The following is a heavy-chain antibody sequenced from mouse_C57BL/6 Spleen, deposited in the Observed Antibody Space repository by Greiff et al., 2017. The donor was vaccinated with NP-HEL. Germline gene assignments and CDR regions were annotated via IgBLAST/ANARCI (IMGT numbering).Heavy chain of an antibody. CDR2: IWSDGST. J-gene: IGHJ4*01. CDR1: GFSLTSYG. D-gene: IGHD1-1*01. V-gene: IGHV2-6-1*01. Sequence: VKLMESGPGLVAPSQSLSITCTVSGFSLTSYGVHWVRQPPGKGLEWLVVIWSDGSTTYNSALKSRLSISKDNSKSQVFLKMNSLQTDDTAMYYCARQNYYGSSYVGAMDYWGQGTSVTVSS. CDR3: ARQNYYGSSYVGAMDY.